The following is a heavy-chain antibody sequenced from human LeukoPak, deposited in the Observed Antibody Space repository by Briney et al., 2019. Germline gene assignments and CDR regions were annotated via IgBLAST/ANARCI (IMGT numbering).Heavy chain of an antibody. CDR2: IYYSGST. Sequence: SETLSLTCTVSGGSISSSSYYWGWIRQPPGQGLEWIGSIYYSGSTYYNPSLKSRVTISVDTSKNQFSLKLSSVTAADTAVYYCARLEQWLVRSWWDYWGQGTLVTVSS. D-gene: IGHD6-19*01. J-gene: IGHJ4*02. V-gene: IGHV4-39*01. CDR3: ARLEQWLVRSWWDY. CDR1: GGSISSSSYY.